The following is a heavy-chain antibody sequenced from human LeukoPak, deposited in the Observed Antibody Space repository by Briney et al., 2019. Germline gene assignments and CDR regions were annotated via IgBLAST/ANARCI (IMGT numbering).Heavy chain of an antibody. J-gene: IGHJ4*02. D-gene: IGHD3-3*01. CDR2: IYISGST. CDR1: GGSISSGTYY. V-gene: IGHV4-61*02. CDR3: ARVGYSGYYYYFDH. Sequence: SQTLSLTCTVSGGSISSGTYYWSWIRQPAGKGLEWIGRIYISGSTNYNPSLKSRVTISVDTSKNQFSLNLSSVTAADTAVYYCARVGYSGYYYYFDHWGQGTLVTVSS.